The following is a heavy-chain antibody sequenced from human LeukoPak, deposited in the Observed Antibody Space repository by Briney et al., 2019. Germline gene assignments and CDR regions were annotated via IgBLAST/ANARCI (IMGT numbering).Heavy chain of an antibody. CDR2: ISGSGGST. J-gene: IGHJ6*02. CDR1: GFTFSSYA. D-gene: IGHD3-9*01. CDR3: AKGLDYDILTGYYYYYYGMDV. Sequence: PGGSLRLSCAAYGFTFSSYAMSWVRQAPGKGLEWVSAISGSGGSTYYADSVKCRFTISRDNSKNTLYLQMNSLRAEDTAVYYCAKGLDYDILTGYYYYYYGMDVWGQGTTVTVSS. V-gene: IGHV3-23*01.